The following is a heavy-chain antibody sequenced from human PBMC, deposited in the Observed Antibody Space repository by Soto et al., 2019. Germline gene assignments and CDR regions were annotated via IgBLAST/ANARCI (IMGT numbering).Heavy chain of an antibody. CDR3: VRPIAARKGWFDP. V-gene: IGHV4-39*01. Sequence: QLQLQESGPGLVKPSETLSLTCTVSGGSISSSSYYWGWLRQPPVKGLEWIGSIYYSGSTYYNPGLIYRVTISVDTSKNQFSLKRSSGTAADTAVYYRVRPIAARKGWFDPWGQGTLVTVSS. CDR1: GGSISSSSYY. CDR2: IYYSGST. J-gene: IGHJ5*02. D-gene: IGHD6-25*01.